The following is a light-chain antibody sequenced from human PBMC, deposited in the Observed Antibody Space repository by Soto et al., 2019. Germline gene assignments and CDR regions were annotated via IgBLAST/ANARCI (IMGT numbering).Light chain of an antibody. CDR3: QQSYTTPPT. CDR1: QTISTS. V-gene: IGKV1-39*01. J-gene: IGKJ1*01. Sequence: DIQMTQSPSSLSASVGDRVTITCRASQTISTSLNWYQPKPGKAPKLLIYAASSLQSGVPSRFSGSGSGTDFTLTISSLQPEDFANYYCQQSYTTPPTLGQGTKVEIK. CDR2: AAS.